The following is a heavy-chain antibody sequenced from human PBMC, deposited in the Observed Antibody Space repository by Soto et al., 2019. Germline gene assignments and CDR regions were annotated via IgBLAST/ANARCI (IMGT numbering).Heavy chain of an antibody. Sequence: HPGGSLRLSCAASGFTFSSYEMNWVRQAPGKGLEWVSYISSSGSTIYYADSVKGRFTISRDNAKNSLYLQMNSLRAEDTAVYYCARVFGESGWDANDYWGQGTLVTVSS. V-gene: IGHV3-48*03. D-gene: IGHD6-19*01. J-gene: IGHJ4*02. CDR2: ISSSGSTI. CDR3: ARVFGESGWDANDY. CDR1: GFTFSSYE.